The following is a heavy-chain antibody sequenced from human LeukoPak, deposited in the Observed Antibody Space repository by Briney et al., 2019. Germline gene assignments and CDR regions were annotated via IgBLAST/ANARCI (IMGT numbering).Heavy chain of an antibody. V-gene: IGHV3-15*01. CDR2: IKSKTDGGTT. CDR1: GFTFSNAW. CDR3: TTEADYYDSSGYSPTPYFDY. D-gene: IGHD3-22*01. J-gene: IGHJ4*02. Sequence: PGGSLRLSCAASGFTFSNAWMSWVRQAPGKGLEWVGRIKSKTDGGTTDYAAPVKGRFTISRDDSKDTLYLQMNSLKTEDTAVYYCTTEADYYDSSGYSPTPYFDYWGQGTLVTVSS.